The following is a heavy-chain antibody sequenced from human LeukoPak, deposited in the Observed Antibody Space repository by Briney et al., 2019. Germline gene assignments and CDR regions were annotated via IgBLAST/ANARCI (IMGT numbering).Heavy chain of an antibody. V-gene: IGHV1-18*01. Sequence: ASVKVSCKSSGYTFTSYGISWVRQPPAQGLEWMGWISAYNGNTNYAQKLQGRVTMTTNTSTSTAYMELRRLRSDDTAMYYCARDTPPSKYYDILTGYYSSGYYYYMDVWGKGTTVTISS. CDR1: GYTFTSYG. D-gene: IGHD3-9*01. CDR3: ARDTPPSKYYDILTGYYSSGYYYYMDV. J-gene: IGHJ6*03. CDR2: ISAYNGNT.